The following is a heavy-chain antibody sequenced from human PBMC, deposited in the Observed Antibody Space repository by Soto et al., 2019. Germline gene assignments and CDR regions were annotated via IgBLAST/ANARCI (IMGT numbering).Heavy chain of an antibody. Sequence: GGALRLSLAAPGFTLCNYSMNWGPPGPGEGLEWVSVISGSGDSTYYADSVKGRFTISRDNAKNSVYLQMDSLRADDTAVYYCARALDPTIITVVYFDYWGQGTLVTVSS. V-gene: IGHV3-23*01. D-gene: IGHD4-4*01. CDR2: ISGSGDST. J-gene: IGHJ4*02. CDR3: ARALDPTIITVVYFDY. CDR1: GFTLCNYS.